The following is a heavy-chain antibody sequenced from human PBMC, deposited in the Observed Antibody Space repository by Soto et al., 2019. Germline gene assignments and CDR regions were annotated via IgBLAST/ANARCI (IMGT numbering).Heavy chain of an antibody. CDR2: IYPGDSDT. CDR1: GYSFTSYW. J-gene: IGHJ3*02. CDR3: ARQGPENPTYYYDSSGYYLDAFDI. D-gene: IGHD3-22*01. V-gene: IGHV5-51*01. Sequence: GESLKISCKGSGYSFTSYWIGWVGQMPGKGLEWMGIIYPGDSDTRYSPSFQGQVTISADKSISTAYLQWSSLKASDTAMYYCARQGPENPTYYYDSSGYYLDAFDIWGQGTMVTVSS.